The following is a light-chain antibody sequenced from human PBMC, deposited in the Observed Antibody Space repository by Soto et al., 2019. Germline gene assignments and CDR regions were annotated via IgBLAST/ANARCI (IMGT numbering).Light chain of an antibody. CDR1: SSNIGNNA. CDR2: YDD. V-gene: IGLV1-36*01. J-gene: IGLJ2*01. CDR3: EAWDDSLNVVV. Sequence: QSVLTQPPSVSEAPRRRVTISCSGSSSNIGNNAVNWYQQLPGKAPKLLIYYDDLLPSGVSDRFSGSKSGTSASLAISGLQAEDEADYYCEAWDDSLNVVVFGGGTKVTVL.